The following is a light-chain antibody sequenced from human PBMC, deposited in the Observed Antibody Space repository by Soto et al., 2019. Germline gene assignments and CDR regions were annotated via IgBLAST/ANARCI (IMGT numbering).Light chain of an antibody. CDR1: QSVSSN. V-gene: IGKV3-15*01. CDR3: QQYNTYSA. Sequence: EIAMTQSPATLSVSPGERGTLSCRASQSVSSNLAWYQQKPGQAPRLLIYAASARATGIPARFSGSGSGTDFTLTISSLQSEDFATYFCQQYNTYSAFGQGTRLEIK. J-gene: IGKJ2*01. CDR2: AAS.